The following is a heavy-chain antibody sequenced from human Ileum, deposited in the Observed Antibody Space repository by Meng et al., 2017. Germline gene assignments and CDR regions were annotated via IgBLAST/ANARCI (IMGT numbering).Heavy chain of an antibody. V-gene: IGHV4-59*08. CDR1: GGSISSYY. CDR3: ARREYDSRGYYFDY. J-gene: IGHJ4*02. CDR2: IYYNGST. Sequence: QVQLQESGQGLVKPSGTLSLTCTVSGGSISSYYWSWIRQPPGKGLEWIGDIYYNGSTNYNPSLKRRLTMSVDTSKNQFSLKLSSVTAADTAVYYCARREYDSRGYYFDYWGQGTLVTVSS. D-gene: IGHD3-22*01.